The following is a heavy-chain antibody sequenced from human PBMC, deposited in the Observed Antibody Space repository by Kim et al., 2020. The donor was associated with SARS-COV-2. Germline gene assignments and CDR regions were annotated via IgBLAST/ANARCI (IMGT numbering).Heavy chain of an antibody. CDR1: GGSISSSSYY. J-gene: IGHJ5*02. V-gene: IGHV4-39*01. CDR3: ARPASSSSGWFDP. D-gene: IGHD6-6*01. CDR2: IYYSGST. Sequence: SETLSLTCTVSGGSISSSSYYWGWIRQSPGKGLEWIGSIYYSGSTYYNPSLKSRVTISVDTSKNQFSLKLSSVTAADTAVYYCARPASSSSGWFDPWGQGTLVTVSS.